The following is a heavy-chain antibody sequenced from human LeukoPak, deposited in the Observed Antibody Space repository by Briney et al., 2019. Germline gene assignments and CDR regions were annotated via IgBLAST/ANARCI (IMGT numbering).Heavy chain of an antibody. CDR2: TYYRSKCYN. J-gene: IGHJ5*02. CDR1: GDSVSSNSAA. V-gene: IGHV6-1*01. D-gene: IGHD4-17*01. CDR3: ARSPEPFDYGPYNWFDP. Sequence: SQTLSLTCAISGDSVSSNSAAWNWIRQSPSRGLEWLVRTYYRSKCYNDYAVSVKSRITINPDTSKNQFSLQLNSVTPEDTAVYYCARSPEPFDYGPYNWFDPWGQGTRVTVSS.